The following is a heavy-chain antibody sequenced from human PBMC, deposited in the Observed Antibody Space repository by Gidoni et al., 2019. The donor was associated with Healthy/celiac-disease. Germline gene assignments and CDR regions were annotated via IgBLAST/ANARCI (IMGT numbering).Heavy chain of an antibody. CDR1: GFTFSSYA. D-gene: IGHD6-19*01. J-gene: IGHJ3*02. CDR2: ISGRGGST. V-gene: IGHV3-23*01. Sequence: EVQLLESGGGLVQPGGSLRLSCAAAGFTFSSYAMSWVRQAPGKGLEWVSAISGRGGSTYYADSVKGRFTISRDNSKNTLYLQMNSLRAEDTAVYYCAGAEGSGWYENAFDIWGQGTMVTVSS. CDR3: AGAEGSGWYENAFDI.